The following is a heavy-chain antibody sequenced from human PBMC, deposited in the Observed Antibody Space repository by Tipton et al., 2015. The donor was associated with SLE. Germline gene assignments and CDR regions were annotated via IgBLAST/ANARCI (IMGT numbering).Heavy chain of an antibody. CDR2: GYYIGST. Sequence: TLSLTCSVSGGAVIHNYWSWIRQSPGKGLEWIGYGYYIGSTNYNPSLKSRLTISVDTSKNQFSLRLSSVSAADTAMYYCARALWVDKDFEVPLAIRLRAFDIWGQGRMATVSS. CDR3: ARALWVDKDFEVPLAIRLRAFDI. V-gene: IGHV4-59*02. D-gene: IGHD2-2*02. CDR1: GGAVIHNY. J-gene: IGHJ3*02.